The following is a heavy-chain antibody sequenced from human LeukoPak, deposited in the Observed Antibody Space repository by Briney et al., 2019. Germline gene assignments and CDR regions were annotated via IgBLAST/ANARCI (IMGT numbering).Heavy chain of an antibody. CDR1: GFTFSSYE. D-gene: IGHD3-16*01. CDR2: ISSSGSTI. CDR3: ASWPEREVILTYFDY. J-gene: IGHJ4*02. Sequence: LAGGSLRLSCAASGFTFSSYEMNWVRQAPGKGLEWVSYISSSGSTIYYADSVKGRFTISRDNAKNSLYLQMNSLRAEDTAVYYCASWPEREVILTYFDYWGQGTLVTVSS. V-gene: IGHV3-48*03.